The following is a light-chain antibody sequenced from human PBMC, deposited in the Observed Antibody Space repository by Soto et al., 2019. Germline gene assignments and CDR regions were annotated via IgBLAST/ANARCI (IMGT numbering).Light chain of an antibody. J-gene: IGKJ1*01. Sequence: EIVLTQSPATLSLSPGERATLSCRASQSVGSYLAWYQQKPGQAPRFLIYDASNRATGIPARFSGSGSGTDFTLTISSLEPEDFAVYYCQQRSNWPITFGQGTKVDI. V-gene: IGKV3-11*01. CDR2: DAS. CDR1: QSVGSY. CDR3: QQRSNWPIT.